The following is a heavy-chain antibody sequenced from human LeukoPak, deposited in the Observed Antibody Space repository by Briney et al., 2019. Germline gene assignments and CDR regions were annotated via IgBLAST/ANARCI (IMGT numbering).Heavy chain of an antibody. CDR2: IKQDGSEK. Sequence: GGSLRLSCAASGFTFSSYWMSWVRQAPGKGLEWVANIKQDGSEKYYVDSVKGRFSISRDNAKNSLYLQMNSLRAEDTAVYYCAKPRGYSYGPGYDAFDIWGQGTMVTVSS. V-gene: IGHV3-7*01. CDR1: GFTFSSYW. CDR3: AKPRGYSYGPGYDAFDI. D-gene: IGHD5-18*01. J-gene: IGHJ3*02.